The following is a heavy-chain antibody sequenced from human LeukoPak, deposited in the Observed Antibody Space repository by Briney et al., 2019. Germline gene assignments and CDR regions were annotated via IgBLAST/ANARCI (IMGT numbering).Heavy chain of an antibody. Sequence: GGSLRLSCAASAFTFSTYAMHWVRQAPGKGLEWVALMSYEGSNIKYADSVKGRFTISRDNSKSTLYLQMNSLRAEDTAVYYCAKDRYSGLNTIDYWGQGTLVTVSS. CDR2: MSYEGSNI. CDR3: AKDRYSGLNTIDY. CDR1: AFTFSTYA. D-gene: IGHD6-13*01. J-gene: IGHJ4*02. V-gene: IGHV3-30*18.